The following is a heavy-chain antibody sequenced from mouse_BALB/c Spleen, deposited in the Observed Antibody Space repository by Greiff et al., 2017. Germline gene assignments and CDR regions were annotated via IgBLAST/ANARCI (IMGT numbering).Heavy chain of an antibody. CDR2: IDTSDSYT. J-gene: IGHJ2*01. D-gene: IGHD2-10*02. Sequence: QVQLQQPGAELVMPGASVKMSCKASGYTFTDYWMHWVKQRPGQGLEWIGAIDTSDSYTSYNQKFKGKATLTVDESSSTAYMQLSILTSEDSAVYYCARGYGNYEGGFDYWGQGTTLTVSS. V-gene: IGHV1-69*01. CDR3: ARGYGNYEGGFDY. CDR1: GYTFTDYW.